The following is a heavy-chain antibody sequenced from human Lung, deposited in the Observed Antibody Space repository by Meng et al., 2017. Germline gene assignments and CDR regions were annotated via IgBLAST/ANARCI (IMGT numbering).Heavy chain of an antibody. V-gene: IGHV4-34*01. CDR3: ARGPTTMAHDFDY. D-gene: IGHD4-11*01. Sequence: VQLQQWGAGLLKPSETLSLTCVVAVGSFSDYYWSWIRQPPGKGLEWIGEINHSGSTNYNPSLESRATISVDTSQNNLSLKLSSVTAADSAVYYCARGPTTMAHDFDYWGQGTLVTVSS. CDR2: INHSGST. CDR1: VGSFSDYY. J-gene: IGHJ4*02.